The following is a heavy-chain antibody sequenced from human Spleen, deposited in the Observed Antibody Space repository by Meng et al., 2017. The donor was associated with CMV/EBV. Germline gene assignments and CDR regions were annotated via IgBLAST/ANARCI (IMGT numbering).Heavy chain of an antibody. Sequence: GSLRLSCTVSGGSVSSGSYYWGWIRQPPGKGLEWIGSIYHSGSTYYNPSLKSRVTISVDTSKNQFSLKLSSVTAADTAVYYCAREVSVGDYDILTGSYYFDYWGQGTLVTVSS. D-gene: IGHD3-9*01. CDR1: GGSVSSGSYY. V-gene: IGHV4-39*07. J-gene: IGHJ4*02. CDR2: IYHSGST. CDR3: AREVSVGDYDILTGSYYFDY.